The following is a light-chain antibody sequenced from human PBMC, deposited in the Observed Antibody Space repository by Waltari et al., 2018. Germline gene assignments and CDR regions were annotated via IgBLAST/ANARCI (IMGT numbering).Light chain of an antibody. J-gene: IGKJ1*01. Sequence: DIVMTQSPDSLAVSLGERATINCTSSQSLLYQSNNKNYLAWYQQKPGQPPNLLIYWASTRESGVPDRFSGSGSGTDFTLTISSLQAEDVAVYYCQQYYSTPWTFGQGTKVEVK. CDR2: WAS. CDR3: QQYYSTPWT. V-gene: IGKV4-1*01. CDR1: QSLLYQSNNKNY.